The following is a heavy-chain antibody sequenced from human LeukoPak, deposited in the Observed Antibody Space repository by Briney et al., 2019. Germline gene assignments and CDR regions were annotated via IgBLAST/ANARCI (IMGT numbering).Heavy chain of an antibody. CDR2: ISAHNGDT. CDR3: ARVKARNGSYSLDH. Sequence: GASVKVCCKASGYTFTTYGISWVRQAPGQGLEWMGWISAHNGDTNYAQRLQGRVTMTTDTSTSTAYMELRSLRSDDTAVYYCARVKARNGSYSLDHCVRGSLVTVSS. D-gene: IGHD1-26*01. J-gene: IGHJ4*02. CDR1: GYTFTTYG. V-gene: IGHV1-18*01.